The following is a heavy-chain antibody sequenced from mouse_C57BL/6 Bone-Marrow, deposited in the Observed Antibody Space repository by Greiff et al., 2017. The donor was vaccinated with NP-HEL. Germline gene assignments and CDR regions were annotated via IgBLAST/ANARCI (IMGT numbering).Heavy chain of an antibody. Sequence: QVQLQQPGAELVKPGASVKMSCKASGYTFTSYWITWVKQRPGQGLEWIGDIYPGSGSTNYNEKFKSKATLTVDPSSSTAYMQLSSLASEDCAVYYSARRVYSNCELAYWGQGTLVTVSA. J-gene: IGHJ3*01. CDR2: IYPGSGST. D-gene: IGHD2-5*01. CDR3: ARRVYSNCELAY. V-gene: IGHV1-55*01. CDR1: GYTFTSYW.